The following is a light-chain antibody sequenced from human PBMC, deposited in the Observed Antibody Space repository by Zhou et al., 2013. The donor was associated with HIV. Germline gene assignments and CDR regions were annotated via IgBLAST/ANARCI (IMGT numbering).Light chain of an antibody. V-gene: IGKV1-27*01. Sequence: DIQMTQSPSSLSASAGDTVTITCRASQDIKHFLAWYQQTAGQVPKLLIHSASSLASSGVPSRFSGSGSGTEFTLTISSLQPEDIATYYCQKYDNPPLTFGGGTKVTIK. J-gene: IGKJ4*01. CDR1: QDIKHF. CDR2: SAS. CDR3: QKYDNPPLT.